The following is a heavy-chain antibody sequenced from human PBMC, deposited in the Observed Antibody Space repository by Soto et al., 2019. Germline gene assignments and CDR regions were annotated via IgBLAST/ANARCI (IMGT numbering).Heavy chain of an antibody. CDR1: GFSLSTSGVG. CDR3: AHIVGAPNWFDP. CDR2: IYWDDDK. D-gene: IGHD1-26*01. Sequence: QITLKESGPALVKTTQTLTLTCTFSGFSLSTSGVGVGWIRQPPGKALEWLALIYWDDDKRYSPSLKSRLTITKDTSKNQVVLTMTNMDPVDTATYYCAHIVGAPNWFDPWGQGTLVTVSS. V-gene: IGHV2-5*02. J-gene: IGHJ5*02.